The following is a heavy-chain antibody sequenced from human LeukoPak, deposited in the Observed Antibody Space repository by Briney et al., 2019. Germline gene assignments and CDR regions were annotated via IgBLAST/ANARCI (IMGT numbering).Heavy chain of an antibody. V-gene: IGHV4-34*01. Sequence: SETLSLTCAVSGGSFTIYQWSWIRQSPEKGLEWIGDINRSGSTDYNPALRSRASISMDTSKNQFSLKLSSVTAADTAVYYCARDGSSLFDYWGQGTLVTVSS. CDR3: ARDGSSLFDY. D-gene: IGHD6-13*01. CDR2: INRSGST. CDR1: GGSFTIYQ. J-gene: IGHJ4*02.